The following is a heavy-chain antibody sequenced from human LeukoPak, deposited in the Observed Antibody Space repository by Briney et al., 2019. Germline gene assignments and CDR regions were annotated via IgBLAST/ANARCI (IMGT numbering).Heavy chain of an antibody. V-gene: IGHV3-23*01. J-gene: IGHJ6*03. Sequence: TGGSLRLSCAASGFTFSSYAMSWVRQAPGKGLEWVSAISGSGGSTYYADSVKGRFTISRDNSKNTLYLQMNSLRAEDTAVYYCAKGGSTVTTTRNYYYYYMDVWGKGTTVTVSS. CDR2: ISGSGGST. D-gene: IGHD4-17*01. CDR1: GFTFSSYA. CDR3: AKGGSTVTTTRNYYYYYMDV.